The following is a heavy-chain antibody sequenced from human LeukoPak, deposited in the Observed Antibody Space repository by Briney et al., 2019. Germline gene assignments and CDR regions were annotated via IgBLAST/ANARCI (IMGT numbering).Heavy chain of an antibody. D-gene: IGHD5-12*01. CDR1: GYTFTSYD. J-gene: IGHJ6*02. V-gene: IGHV1-8*01. CDR3: ARSGLDSRYYFGMDV. Sequence: APVKVSCKASGYTFTSYDINWVRQATGQGLEWMGWMNPNSGNTGYAQKFQGRVTMTRNTSISTAYMELSSLRSEDTAVYYCARSGLDSRYYFGMDVWGQGTTVTVSS. CDR2: MNPNSGNT.